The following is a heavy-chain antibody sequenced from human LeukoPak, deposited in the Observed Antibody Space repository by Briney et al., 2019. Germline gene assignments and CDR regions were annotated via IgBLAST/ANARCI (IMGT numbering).Heavy chain of an antibody. CDR2: ISSSSSTI. CDR1: GFTFSSYS. Sequence: RGSLRLSCAASGFTFSSYSMNWVRQAPGKGLEWVSYISSSSSTIYYADSVKGRFTISRDNAKNTLYLQMNNLRAEDTAVYYCAKNLQWQIDYWGQGTLVTVSS. V-gene: IGHV3-48*01. CDR3: AKNLQWQIDY. D-gene: IGHD2-8*01. J-gene: IGHJ4*02.